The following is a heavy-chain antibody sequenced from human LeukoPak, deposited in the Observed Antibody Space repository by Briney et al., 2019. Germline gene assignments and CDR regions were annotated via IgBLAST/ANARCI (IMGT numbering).Heavy chain of an antibody. J-gene: IGHJ6*02. V-gene: IGHV4-59*01. CDR3: ARLHYGDYYYYGMDV. CDR2: IYYSGST. Sequence: ASETLSLTCTVSGGSINGYYWSWIRQPPGKGLEWIGYIYYSGSTNYNPSLKSRVTISVDTSKNQFSLKLSSVTAADTAVYYCARLHYGDYYYYGMDVWGQGTTVTVSS. D-gene: IGHD4-17*01. CDR1: GGSINGYY.